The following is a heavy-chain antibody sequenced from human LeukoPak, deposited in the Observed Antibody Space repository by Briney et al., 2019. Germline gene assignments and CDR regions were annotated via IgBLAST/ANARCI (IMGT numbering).Heavy chain of an antibody. J-gene: IGHJ4*02. CDR3: ARDWNYGGTIDF. D-gene: IGHD4-23*01. Sequence: VGSLRLSCTASGFTFDDYGMTWVRQAPGKGREWVSDINWNGDSRGYAHSVRGRFTISRDNAKNSLYLQMNSLRADDTAVYYCARDWNYGGTIDFWGQGTLVAVSS. V-gene: IGHV3-20*04. CDR1: GFTFDDYG. CDR2: INWNGDSR.